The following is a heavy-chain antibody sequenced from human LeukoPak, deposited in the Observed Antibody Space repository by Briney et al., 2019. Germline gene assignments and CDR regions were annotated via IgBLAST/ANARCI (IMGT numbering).Heavy chain of an antibody. CDR3: ARGRKDCSAGNCHSDY. CDR1: GFTFGNYW. V-gene: IGHV3-7*01. Sequence: GGSLRLSCAASGFTFGNYWMNWVRQAPGKGLQWVANIQEAGSEKYYVDSVKGRFTISRDNAKNSLYLQMNSLRAEDTAVYYCARGRKDCSAGNCHSDYWGQGTLVTVSS. J-gene: IGHJ4*02. CDR2: IQEAGSEK. D-gene: IGHD2-15*01.